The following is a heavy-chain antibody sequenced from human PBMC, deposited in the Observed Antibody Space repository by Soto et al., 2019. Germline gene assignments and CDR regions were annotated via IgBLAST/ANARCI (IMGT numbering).Heavy chain of an antibody. D-gene: IGHD3-16*01. J-gene: IGHJ6*02. V-gene: IGHV3-21*01. CDR1: GFTFSSYN. CDR3: ERGGSIRGMDV. CDR2: ISSSSSYM. Sequence: KPGGSLRLSCAASGFTFSSYNMNWVRQAPGKGLEWVSSISSSSSYMYYADSVKGRFTISRDNAKNSLYLQMNSLRAEDMALYYCERGGSIRGMDVWGQGTTVTVSS.